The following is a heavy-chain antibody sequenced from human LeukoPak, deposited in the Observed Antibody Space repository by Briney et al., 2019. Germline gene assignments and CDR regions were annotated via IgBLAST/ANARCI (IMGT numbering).Heavy chain of an antibody. J-gene: IGHJ4*02. CDR3: ARRHYYDSSGCPFDY. CDR2: IYPGDSDT. D-gene: IGHD3-22*01. CDR1: GYSFTSYW. Sequence: GESLKISCKGSGYSFTSYWIGWVRQMPGKGLEWMGIIYPGDSDTRYSPSFQGQVTISADKSISTAYLQWSSLKASDTAMYYCARRHYYDSSGCPFDYWGQGTLVTVSS. V-gene: IGHV5-51*01.